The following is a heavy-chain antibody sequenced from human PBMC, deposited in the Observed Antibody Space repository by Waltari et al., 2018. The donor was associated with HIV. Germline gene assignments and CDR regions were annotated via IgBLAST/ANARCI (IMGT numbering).Heavy chain of an antibody. Sequence: VNLVLSGAAVSKPGPPLRLSRAPLGNPLRALSISVVRQAPGQGLEWMGWINPNSGGTRYAEKFQGRVTMTRDTSIDTADMELSRLTSDDTAVYYCARVFRGTIQYFDDRLGHWGQGTLVTVSS. J-gene: IGHJ5*02. CDR3: ARVFRGTIQYFDDRLGH. CDR2: INPNSGGT. CDR1: GNPLRALS. D-gene: IGHD4-4*01. V-gene: IGHV1-2*02.